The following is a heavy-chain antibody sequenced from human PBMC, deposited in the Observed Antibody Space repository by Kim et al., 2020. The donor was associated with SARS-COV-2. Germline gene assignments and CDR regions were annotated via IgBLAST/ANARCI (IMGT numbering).Heavy chain of an antibody. J-gene: IGHJ3*01. CDR3: ARVYYRNNDFDL. Sequence: GGSLRLSCAASGFTFTTYRMRWVRQAPGRGLVWVSRLNGVGGDIDYASFARGLFTISRDNAKNTLYLQMSGLRAETTAVYYCARVYYRNNDFDL. CDR1: GFTFTTYR. CDR2: LNGVGGDI. V-gene: IGHV3-74*01. D-gene: IGHD3-16*02.